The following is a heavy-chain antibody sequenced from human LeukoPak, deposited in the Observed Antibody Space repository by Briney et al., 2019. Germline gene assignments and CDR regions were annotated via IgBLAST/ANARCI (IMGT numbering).Heavy chain of an antibody. CDR3: ARADGDHYYYYGMDV. V-gene: IGHV3-74*01. CDR2: INSDGSST. CDR1: GFTFNSYW. D-gene: IGHD4-17*01. Sequence: PGGSLRLSCAASGFTFNSYWMHWVRQAPGKGLVWVSRINSDGSSTSYADSVKGRFTISRDNAKNTLYLQMNSLRAEDTAVYYCARADGDHYYYYGMDVWGQGTTVTVSS. J-gene: IGHJ6*02.